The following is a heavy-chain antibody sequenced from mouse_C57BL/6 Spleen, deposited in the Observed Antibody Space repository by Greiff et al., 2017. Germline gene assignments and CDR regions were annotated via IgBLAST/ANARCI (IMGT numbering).Heavy chain of an antibody. Sequence: QVHVKQPGAELVMPGASVKLSCKASGYTFTSYWMHWVKQRPGQGLEWIGEIDPSDSYTNYNQKFKGKSTLTVDKSSSTAYMQLSSLTSEDSAVYYCAKGGDGYYNDYWGQGTTLTVSS. CDR1: GYTFTSYW. CDR2: IDPSDSYT. V-gene: IGHV1-69*01. D-gene: IGHD2-3*01. J-gene: IGHJ2*01. CDR3: AKGGDGYYNDY.